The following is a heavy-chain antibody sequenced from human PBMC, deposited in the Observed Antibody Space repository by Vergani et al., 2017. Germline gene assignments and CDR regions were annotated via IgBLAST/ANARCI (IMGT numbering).Heavy chain of an antibody. V-gene: IGHV4-39*07. CDR1: GGPIRSSSYY. J-gene: IGHJ3*02. Sequence: QLQLQESGPGLVKPSETLSLTCTVSGGPIRSSSYYWGWIRQPPGKGLEWIGGIYYSGSTYYNPSLKSRVTISVDTAKNQFSLKLSSVTAADTAVYYCASSGAYYYDRTHNAFDIWGQGTMVTVSS. CDR2: IYYSGST. D-gene: IGHD3-22*01. CDR3: ASSGAYYYDRTHNAFDI.